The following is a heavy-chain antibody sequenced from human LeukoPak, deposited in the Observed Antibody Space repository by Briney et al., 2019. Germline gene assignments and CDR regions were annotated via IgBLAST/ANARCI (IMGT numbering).Heavy chain of an antibody. D-gene: IGHD4-17*01. Sequence: GGSLRLSCAASGFTFSSYGMHWVRQAPGKGLEWVAVIWYDGSNKYYADSVKGRFTISRDNSKNTLYLQMNSLRAEDTAVYYCARDLRPYYFDYWGQGTLVTVSS. CDR1: GFTFSSYG. CDR2: IWYDGSNK. J-gene: IGHJ4*02. CDR3: ARDLRPYYFDY. V-gene: IGHV3-33*01.